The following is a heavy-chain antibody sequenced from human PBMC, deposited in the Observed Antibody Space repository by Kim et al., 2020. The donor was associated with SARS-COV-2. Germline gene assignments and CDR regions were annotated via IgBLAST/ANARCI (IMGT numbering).Heavy chain of an antibody. D-gene: IGHD6-6*01. V-gene: IGHV4-39*01. Sequence: SETLSLTCTVSGDSISSSSYYWGWIRQPPGKGLEWIGTIYYSGSTYYNPSLNSRLTIFVDTSKNQFSLKLSSVTAADTAVYYCARQSRELVPHYWGQGTLVTVFS. CDR1: GDSISSSSYY. CDR3: ARQSRELVPHY. J-gene: IGHJ4*02. CDR2: IYYSGST.